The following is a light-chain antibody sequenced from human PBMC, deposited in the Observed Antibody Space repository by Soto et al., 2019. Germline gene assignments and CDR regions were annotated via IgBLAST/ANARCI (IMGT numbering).Light chain of an antibody. CDR3: QQYGSSGT. Sequence: IVLTKSPGTLSLSPGERATLSCRASQSVSNNYLAWYQQKPGQAHRLLIYGASNRATGIPDRFSGSGSGTDFTLTISRLEPEDFAVYYCQQYGSSGTFGQGTKVDIK. CDR1: QSVSNNY. V-gene: IGKV3-20*01. CDR2: GAS. J-gene: IGKJ1*01.